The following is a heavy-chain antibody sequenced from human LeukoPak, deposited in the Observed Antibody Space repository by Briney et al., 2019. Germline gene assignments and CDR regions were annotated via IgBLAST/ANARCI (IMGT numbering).Heavy chain of an antibody. V-gene: IGHV4-59*08. CDR1: GGSMSSYH. J-gene: IGHJ4*02. CDR3: ARRQYYDSSGYWYYFDY. D-gene: IGHD3-22*01. Sequence: PSETLSLTCTVSGGSMSSYHWNWIRQPPGKGLEWIGYIYNSGSTNYNPSLKSRVTISVDTSKSQFSLKLSSVTAADTAVYYCARRQYYDSSGYWYYFDYWGQGTLVTVSS. CDR2: IYNSGST.